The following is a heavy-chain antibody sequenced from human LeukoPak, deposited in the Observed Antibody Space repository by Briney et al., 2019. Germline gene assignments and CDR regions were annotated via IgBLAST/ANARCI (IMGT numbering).Heavy chain of an antibody. CDR3: AGRFLEWLLDY. CDR2: IYYSGGT. V-gene: IGHV4-59*05. Sequence: SETLSLTCTVSGGSISSYYWSWIRQPPGKGLEWIGSIYYSGGTYYNPSLKSRVTISVDTSKNQFSLKLSSVTAADTAVYYCAGRFLEWLLDYWCQGTLVTVSS. CDR1: GGSISSYY. J-gene: IGHJ4*02. D-gene: IGHD3-3*01.